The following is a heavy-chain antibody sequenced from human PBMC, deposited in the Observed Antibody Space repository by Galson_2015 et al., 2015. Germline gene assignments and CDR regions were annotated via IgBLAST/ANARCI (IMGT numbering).Heavy chain of an antibody. CDR2: INPSGGST. V-gene: IGHV1-46*01. CDR1: GYTFTSYY. D-gene: IGHD3-3*01. Sequence: SVKVSCKASGYTFTSYYMHWVRQAPGQGLEWMGIINPSGGSTSYAQKFQGRVTMTRDTSTSTVYMELSSLRSEDTAVYYCARDPNNDPGVDYFDYWGQGTLVTVSS. J-gene: IGHJ4*02. CDR3: ARDPNNDPGVDYFDY.